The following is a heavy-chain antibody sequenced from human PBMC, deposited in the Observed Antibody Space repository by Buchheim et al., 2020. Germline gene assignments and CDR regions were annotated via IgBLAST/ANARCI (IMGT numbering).Heavy chain of an antibody. Sequence: EVQLVESGGGLVQPGGSLRLSCAASGFTFSSYWMSWVRQAPGKGLEWVANIKQDGSENYYVDSVKGRFTISSDNAKNSLYLQMNSLRAEDTAVYYCARGGYYDFWSGYLSYYYYYGMDVWGQGTT. CDR3: ARGGYYDFWSGYLSYYYYYGMDV. J-gene: IGHJ6*02. CDR1: GFTFSSYW. CDR2: IKQDGSEN. D-gene: IGHD3-3*01. V-gene: IGHV3-7*04.